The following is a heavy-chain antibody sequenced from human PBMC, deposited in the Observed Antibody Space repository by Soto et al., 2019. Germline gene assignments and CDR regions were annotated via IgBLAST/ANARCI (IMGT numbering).Heavy chain of an antibody. J-gene: IGHJ6*02. CDR2: IWYDGSNK. D-gene: IGHD3-10*01. Sequence: GGSLRLSCAASGFTFSSYGMHWVRQAPGKGLEWVAVIWYDGSNKYYADSVKGRFTISRDNSKNTLYLQMNSLRAEDTAVYYCARASLLWFGELLYRMDVWGQGTTVTVSS. CDR1: GFTFSSYG. CDR3: ARASLLWFGELLYRMDV. V-gene: IGHV3-33*01.